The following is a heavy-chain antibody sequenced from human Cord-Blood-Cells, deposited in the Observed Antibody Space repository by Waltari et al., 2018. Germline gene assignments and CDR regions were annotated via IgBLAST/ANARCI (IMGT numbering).Heavy chain of an antibody. V-gene: IGHV3-53*01. D-gene: IGHD6-19*01. CDR2: IYSGGST. CDR1: GFTVSSNY. CDR3: AREGHSSGWSFDY. Sequence: EVQLVESGGGLIQPGGSLRLSCAASGFTVSSNYMSWVRQAPGKGLEWVSVIYSGGSTYYADSVKGRFTISRVNSKNTLYLQMNSLRAEDTAVYYCAREGHSSGWSFDYWGQGTLVTVSS. J-gene: IGHJ4*02.